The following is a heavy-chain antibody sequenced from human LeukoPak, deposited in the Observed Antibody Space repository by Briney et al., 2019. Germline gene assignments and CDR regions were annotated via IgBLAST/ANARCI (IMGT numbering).Heavy chain of an antibody. J-gene: IGHJ4*02. CDR1: GGSVTSYY. Sequence: PSETLSLTCTVSGGSVTSYYWSWIRQPPGKGLEWIVYIYYSGSTNYNPSLKSRVTISVDTSKNQFSLKLSSVTAADTAVYYCARGSITAAGILDSWGQGTLVTVSS. D-gene: IGHD6-13*01. CDR2: IYYSGST. V-gene: IGHV4-59*02. CDR3: ARGSITAAGILDS.